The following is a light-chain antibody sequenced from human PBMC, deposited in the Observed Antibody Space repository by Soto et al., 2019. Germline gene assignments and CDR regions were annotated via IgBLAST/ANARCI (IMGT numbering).Light chain of an antibody. V-gene: IGLV1-47*02. Sequence: QSVLTQPPSASATPGQRVTISCSGGTSNIGSNSVYWYQQLPGRAPKLLIYSNDERPSGVPDRFSGSKSGTSGSLAISGLRPEDEADYYCAAWDDSLSGPLFGAGTKVTVL. J-gene: IGLJ2*01. CDR2: SND. CDR1: TSNIGSNS. CDR3: AAWDDSLSGPL.